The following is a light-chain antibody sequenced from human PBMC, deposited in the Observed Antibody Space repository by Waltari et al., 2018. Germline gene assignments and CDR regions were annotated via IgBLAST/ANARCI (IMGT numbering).Light chain of an antibody. J-gene: IGKJ2*01. Sequence: DIVMTQSPDSLPVSLGERATINCKSSQSVLYSSNNMEYLAWYQQKPGQPPKLLIYWASTRESGVPDRFSGSGSGTDFTLTISSLQAEDVAVYFCQQYYSIPHTFGQGTKLEIK. CDR2: WAS. CDR1: QSVLYSSNNMEY. V-gene: IGKV4-1*01. CDR3: QQYYSIPHT.